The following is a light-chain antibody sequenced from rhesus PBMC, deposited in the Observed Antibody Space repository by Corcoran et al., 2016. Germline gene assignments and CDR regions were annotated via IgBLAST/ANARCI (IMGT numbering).Light chain of an antibody. CDR2: RAS. Sequence: DIQMTQSPSSLSASVGDRVTITCRASQGISNWLAWYQQKPGKAPKLLIYRASNLETGVPSRFSGSGAGTDFTLTISSLQPEDIATYYCQQHDNSPRTFGQGTKVEIK. CDR1: QGISNW. V-gene: IGKV1-69*01. J-gene: IGKJ1*01. CDR3: QQHDNSPRT.